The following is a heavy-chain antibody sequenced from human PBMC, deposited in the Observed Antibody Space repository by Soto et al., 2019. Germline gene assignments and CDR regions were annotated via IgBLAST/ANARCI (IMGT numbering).Heavy chain of an antibody. CDR2: ISHDGSNQ. CDR3: AKVPPAALAY. V-gene: IGHV3-30*18. J-gene: IGHJ4*02. Sequence: GWSLRLSCVASGFTLRTSGMQWVLQAPSKGLEWVAVISHDGSNQFYAESVKGRFTMSRYNSKNMLYLQKNSLRANATPVFFGAKVPPAALAYGGKGTVVTVSS. CDR1: GFTLRTSG. D-gene: IGHD6-25*01.